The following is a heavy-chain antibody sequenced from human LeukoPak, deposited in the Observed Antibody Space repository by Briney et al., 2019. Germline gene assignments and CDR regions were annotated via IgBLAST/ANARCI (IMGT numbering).Heavy chain of an antibody. CDR1: GFTFSSYG. D-gene: IGHD2-2*01. V-gene: IGHV3-30*19. Sequence: GGSLRLSCAASGFTFSSYGMHWVRQAPGKGLEWVAVISYDGSNKYYADSVKGRFTISRDNSKNTLYLQMNSLRAEDTAVYYCAKLSSSCFDPWGQGTLVTVSS. CDR3: AKLSSSCFDP. CDR2: ISYDGSNK. J-gene: IGHJ5*02.